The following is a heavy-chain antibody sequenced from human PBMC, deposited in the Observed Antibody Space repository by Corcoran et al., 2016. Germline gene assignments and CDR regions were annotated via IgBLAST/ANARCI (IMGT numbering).Heavy chain of an antibody. J-gene: IGHJ3*02. V-gene: IGHV4-38-2*02. CDR3: ARAIVGAADDAFDI. Sequence: QVQLQESGPGLVKPSETLSLTCSVSGYSISSGYYWGWFRQPPGKGLEWIGSIYHSGSTYYNPSLKSRVTISVDTSKNQFSLKLSSVTAADTAVYYCARAIVGAADDAFDIWGQGTMVTVSS. CDR2: IYHSGST. D-gene: IGHD1-26*01. CDR1: GYSISSGYY.